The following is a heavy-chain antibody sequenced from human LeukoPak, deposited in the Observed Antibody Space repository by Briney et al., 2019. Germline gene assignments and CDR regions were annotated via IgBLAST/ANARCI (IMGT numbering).Heavy chain of an antibody. CDR1: GFTFSSYA. V-gene: IGHV3-23*01. D-gene: IGHD3-10*01. J-gene: IGHJ5*02. Sequence: PGGSLRLSCAASGFTFSSYAMSWVRQAPGKGLEWVSAISGSGGSTYYADSVKGRFTISRDNSKNTLYLQMNSLRAEDTAVYYCAKGATYYYGSGSLNWFDPWGQGTLVTVSS. CDR2: ISGSGGST. CDR3: AKGATYYYGSGSLNWFDP.